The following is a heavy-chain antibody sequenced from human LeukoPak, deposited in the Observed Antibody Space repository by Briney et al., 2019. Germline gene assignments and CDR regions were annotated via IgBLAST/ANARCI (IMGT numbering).Heavy chain of an antibody. CDR2: IYTSGST. J-gene: IGHJ4*02. CDR3: ARSRITMIPVDY. Sequence: PSETLSLTCTVSGGSISSGSYYWSWIRQPAGKGLEWIGRIYTSGSTNYNPSLKSRVTISVDTSKNQFSLKLSSVTAADTAVYYCARSRITMIPVDYWGQGTLVTVSS. V-gene: IGHV4-61*02. CDR1: GGSISSGSYY. D-gene: IGHD3-22*01.